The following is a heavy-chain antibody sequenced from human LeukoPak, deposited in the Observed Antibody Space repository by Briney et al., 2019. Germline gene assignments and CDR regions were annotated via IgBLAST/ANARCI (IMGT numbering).Heavy chain of an antibody. Sequence: ASVKVSCKASGYTFTGYYMHWVRQAPGQGLEWMGWINPNSGGTNYAQKFQGRVTMTRDTSISTAYMELSRLRSDDTAVYYCARALLPSLPVVAGRFDPWGQGNLVTVSS. CDR2: INPNSGGT. V-gene: IGHV1-2*02. CDR1: GYTFTGYY. D-gene: IGHD2-15*01. J-gene: IGHJ5*02. CDR3: ARALLPSLPVVAGRFDP.